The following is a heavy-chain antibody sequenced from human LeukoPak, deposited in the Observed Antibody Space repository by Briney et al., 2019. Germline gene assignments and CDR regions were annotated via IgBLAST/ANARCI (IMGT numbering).Heavy chain of an antibody. CDR1: EFTFSSYG. CDR2: ISPDGSTT. J-gene: IGHJ3*01. CDR3: ARARAPYAVDV. V-gene: IGHV3-74*01. Sequence: GGSLRLSCAASEFTFSSYGMHWVRQAPGKGLVWVSRISPDGSTTSYADSVKGRFTISRDNAKNTLYVQMKSLRAEDTAVYYCARARAPYAVDVWGQGTMVTVSS.